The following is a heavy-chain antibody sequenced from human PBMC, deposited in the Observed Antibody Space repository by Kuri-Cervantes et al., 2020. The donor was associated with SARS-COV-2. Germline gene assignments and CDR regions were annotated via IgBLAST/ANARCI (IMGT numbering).Heavy chain of an antibody. V-gene: IGHV3-64*02. CDR2: ISSNGGST. CDR3: ASQIGIFWN. Sequence: GGSLRLSCAASGFTFSSYAMHWVRQAPGKGLEYVSAISSNGGSTYYADSVKGRFTISRDNSKNTLYLQMGSLRAEDMAVYYCASQIGIFWNWGQGTLVTVSS. D-gene: IGHD3-3*01. J-gene: IGHJ4*02. CDR1: GFTFSSYA.